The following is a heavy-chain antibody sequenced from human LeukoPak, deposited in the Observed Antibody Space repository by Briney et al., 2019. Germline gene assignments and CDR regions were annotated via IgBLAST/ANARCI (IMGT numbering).Heavy chain of an antibody. CDR3: ARGPTIFGVVTRGWFDP. Sequence: SETLSLTCAVYGGSFSGYYWSWIRQPPGKGLEWIGEINHSGSTNYNPSLKSRVTISVGTSKNQFSLKLSSVTAADTAVYYCARGPTIFGVVTRGWFDPWGQGTLVTVSS. CDR2: INHSGST. J-gene: IGHJ5*02. CDR1: GGSFSGYY. D-gene: IGHD3-3*01. V-gene: IGHV4-34*01.